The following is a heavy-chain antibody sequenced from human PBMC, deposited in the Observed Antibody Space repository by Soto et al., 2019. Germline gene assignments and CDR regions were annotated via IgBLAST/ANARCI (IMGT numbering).Heavy chain of an antibody. CDR1: GFTFSGFD. V-gene: IGHV3-13*01. J-gene: IGHJ4*02. D-gene: IGHD2-15*01. CDR3: ARGQEVGAHFFDS. CDR2: IGTAGGT. Sequence: QTGGSLRLSCEASGFTFSGFDMHWVRQPTGKGLEWVSTIGTAGGTYYAVSVKGRFTISRDNAKNSLSLQMNSLRAGDTAVYFCARGQEVGAHFFDSWGQGTQVTVSS.